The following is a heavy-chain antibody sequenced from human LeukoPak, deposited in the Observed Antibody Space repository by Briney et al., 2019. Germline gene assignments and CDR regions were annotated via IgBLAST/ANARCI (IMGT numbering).Heavy chain of an antibody. CDR1: GFTFSSYA. J-gene: IGHJ6*02. D-gene: IGHD6-13*01. Sequence: AGGSLRLSGAASGFTFSSYAMSWVRQAPGKGLEWVSAISGSGGSTYYADSVKGRFTISRDNSKNTLYLQMNSLRAEDTAVYYCAKAIAAAGATVGYYYYGMDVWGQGTTVTVSS. V-gene: IGHV3-23*01. CDR3: AKAIAAAGATVGYYYYGMDV. CDR2: ISGSGGST.